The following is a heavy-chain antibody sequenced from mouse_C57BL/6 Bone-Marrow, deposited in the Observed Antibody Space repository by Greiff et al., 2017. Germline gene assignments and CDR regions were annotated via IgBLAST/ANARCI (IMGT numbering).Heavy chain of an antibody. CDR3: ARHGNLGYYDGSSYGYAMDY. Sequence: EVKLVESGGGLVQPGGSLKLSCAASGFTFSDYGMAWVRQAPRTGPEWVAFISNLAYSIYYADTVTGRFTISRETAKNTLYLEMSSLRSEDTAMYYCARHGNLGYYDGSSYGYAMDYWGQGTSVTVSS. D-gene: IGHD1-1*01. J-gene: IGHJ4*01. V-gene: IGHV5-15*04. CDR1: GFTFSDYG. CDR2: ISNLAYSI.